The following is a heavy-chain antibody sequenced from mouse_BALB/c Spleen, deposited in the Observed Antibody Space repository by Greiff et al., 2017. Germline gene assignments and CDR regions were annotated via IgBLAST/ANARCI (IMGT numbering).Heavy chain of an antibody. CDR2: INPGSGGT. CDR1: GYAFTNYL. CDR3: ARSSYYFDY. Sequence: VQLQQSGAELVRPGTSVKVSCKASGYAFTNYLIEWVKQRPGQGLEWIGVINPGSGGTNYNEKFKGKATLTADKSSSTAYMQLGSLTSDDSAVYFCARSSYYFDYWGQGTTLTVSS. J-gene: IGHJ2*01. V-gene: IGHV1-54*01.